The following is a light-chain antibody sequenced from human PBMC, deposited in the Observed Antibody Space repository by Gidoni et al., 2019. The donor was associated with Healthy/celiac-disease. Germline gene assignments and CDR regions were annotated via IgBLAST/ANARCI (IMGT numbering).Light chain of an antibody. J-gene: IGKJ4*01. CDR2: LGS. CDR3: MQALQTPLT. V-gene: IGKV2-28*01. CDR1: QSLLHSNGYNY. Sequence: DIVMTQSPLSLPVTPGEPASISCRSSQSLLHSNGYNYLDWDLQKTGQPQQLLIYLGSNRASGVPDRFRGSGSGTDFTLKISRVEAEDVGVYYGMQALQTPLTFGGGTKVEIK.